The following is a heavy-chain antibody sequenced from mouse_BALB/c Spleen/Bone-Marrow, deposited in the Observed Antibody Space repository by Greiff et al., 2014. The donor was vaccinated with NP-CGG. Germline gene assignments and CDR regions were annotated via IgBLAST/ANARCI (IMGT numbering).Heavy chain of an antibody. Sequence: LEESGPELVKPGASVKMSCKASGYTLTTYVMHWVKQKPGQGLEWIGYINPYNDGTKYNEKFKGKATLTSDKSSNTAYMELSSLTSEDSAVYYCARRISDGYYLDYWGQGTTLTVSS. D-gene: IGHD2-3*01. J-gene: IGHJ2*01. CDR3: ARRISDGYYLDY. CDR2: INPYNDGT. V-gene: IGHV1-14*01. CDR1: GYTLTTYV.